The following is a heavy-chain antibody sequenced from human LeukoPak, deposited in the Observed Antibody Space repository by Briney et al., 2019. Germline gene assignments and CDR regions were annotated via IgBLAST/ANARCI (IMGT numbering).Heavy chain of an antibody. CDR2: ISGSGGNT. CDR1: GFTFSSYA. D-gene: IGHD3-10*01. J-gene: IGHJ4*02. CDR3: ANYGSGKIDY. Sequence: SGGSLRLSCAASGFTFSSYAMSWVRQAPGKGLEWVSAISGSGGNTYYADSVKGRFTISRNNSKNTLYLQMNSLRAEDTAVYYCANYGSGKIDYWGQGTLVTVSS. V-gene: IGHV3-23*01.